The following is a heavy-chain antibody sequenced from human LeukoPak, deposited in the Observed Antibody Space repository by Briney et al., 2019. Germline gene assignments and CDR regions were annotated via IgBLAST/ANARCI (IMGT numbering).Heavy chain of an antibody. D-gene: IGHD5-24*01. CDR2: ISSDGSNK. CDR1: KFTFNNYA. J-gene: IGHJ4*02. V-gene: IGHV3-30*09. CDR3: ARRSRDGWYFDY. Sequence: GGSLRLSCAASKFTFNNYAMHWVRQAPGKGLEWVSIISSDGSNKYYADSVKGRFAISRDSSNNTLYLQMNSLRAEDTAVYYCARRSRDGWYFDYWGQGTQVTVSS.